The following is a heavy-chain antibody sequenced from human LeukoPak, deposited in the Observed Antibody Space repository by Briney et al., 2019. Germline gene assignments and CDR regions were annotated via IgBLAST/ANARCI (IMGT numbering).Heavy chain of an antibody. J-gene: IGHJ5*02. CDR1: GSIFSSYA. CDR3: ARDGSGYDYSGWFDP. V-gene: IGHV3-30-3*01. Sequence: GRSLRLSCAASGSIFSSYAMHWVRQAPGKGLEWVAFISYDGSNYFHADSVKGRFTISRDNSKNTLYLQMNSLRVEDTAVYYCARDGSGYDYSGWFDPWGQGTLVTVSS. D-gene: IGHD5-12*01. CDR2: ISYDGSNY.